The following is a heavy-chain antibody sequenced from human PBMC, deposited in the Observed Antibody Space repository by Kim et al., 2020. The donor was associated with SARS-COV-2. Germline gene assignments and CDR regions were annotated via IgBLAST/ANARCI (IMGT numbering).Heavy chain of an antibody. CDR1: GYTFTSYA. CDR3: ARDRESVMVRGVIGWFDP. CDR2: INAGNGNT. Sequence: ASVKVSCKASGYTFTSYAMHWVRQAPGQRLEWMGWINAGNGNTKYSQKFQGRVTITRDTSASTAYMELSSLRSEDTAVYYCARDRESVMVRGVIGWFDPWGQGTLVTVSS. D-gene: IGHD3-10*01. V-gene: IGHV1-3*01. J-gene: IGHJ5*02.